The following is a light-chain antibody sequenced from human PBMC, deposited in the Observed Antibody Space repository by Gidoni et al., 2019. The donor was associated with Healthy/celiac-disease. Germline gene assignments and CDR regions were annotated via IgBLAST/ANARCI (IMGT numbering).Light chain of an antibody. J-gene: IGKJ5*01. CDR3: QQYDNPIT. CDR1: QDISNY. Sequence: DIKMTQSPSSLSASVGDRVTITCQASQDISNYLNWYQQKPGKAPKLLIYDASNLETGVPSRFSGSGSGTDFTFTISSLQPEDIATYYCQQYDNPITFXXXTRLEIK. CDR2: DAS. V-gene: IGKV1-33*01.